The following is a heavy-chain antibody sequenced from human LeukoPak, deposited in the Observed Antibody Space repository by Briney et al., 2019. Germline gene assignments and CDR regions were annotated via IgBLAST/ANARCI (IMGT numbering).Heavy chain of an antibody. CDR3: TSISMVRGVHPTA. CDR1: GFTFSGSA. J-gene: IGHJ5*02. V-gene: IGHV3-73*01. D-gene: IGHD3-10*01. Sequence: GGSLRLSCAASGFTFSGSAMPWVRQASGKGLEWVGRIRSKANSYATAYTASVKGRFTISRDDSKNTAYLQMNSLKTEDTAVYYCTSISMVRGVHPTAWGQGTLVTVSS. CDR2: IRSKANSYAT.